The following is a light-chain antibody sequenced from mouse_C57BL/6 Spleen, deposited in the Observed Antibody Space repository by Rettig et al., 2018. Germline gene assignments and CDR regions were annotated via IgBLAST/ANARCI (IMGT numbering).Light chain of an antibody. CDR1: IGAVTTSNY. V-gene: IGLV1*01. J-gene: IGLJ3*01. CDR2: GTN. CDR3: ALWYSNHFI. Sequence: QAVVTQESALTTSPGETVTLTCRSSIGAVTTSNYAHWVQEKPDHLFTGLIGGTNNRAPGVPARFSGSLIGDKAALTITGAQTEDEAIYFCALWYSNHFIFGSGTKVTVL.